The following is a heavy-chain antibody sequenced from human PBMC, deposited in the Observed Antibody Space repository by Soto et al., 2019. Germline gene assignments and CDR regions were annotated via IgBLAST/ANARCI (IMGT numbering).Heavy chain of an antibody. V-gene: IGHV1-18*01. Sequence: ASVKVSCKASGYTFSSHGINWVRQAPGQGLEWMGWISTYNGNTDYAQKLQGRVTMTTDTSTSTAYMELRSLRSDDTAVYFCARDSSQLPDSWLDPWGQGTLVTVSS. CDR3: ARDSSQLPDSWLDP. D-gene: IGHD2-2*01. J-gene: IGHJ5*02. CDR2: ISTYNGNT. CDR1: GYTFSSHG.